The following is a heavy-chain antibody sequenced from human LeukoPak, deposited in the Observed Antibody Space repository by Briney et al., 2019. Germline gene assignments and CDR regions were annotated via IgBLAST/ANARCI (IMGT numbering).Heavy chain of an antibody. CDR3: ARLARYRSGILIDF. CDR1: GYNFTKYW. D-gene: IGHD6-19*01. CDR2: IYPGDSDT. Sequence: GESLKISCQGSGYNFTKYWIGWVRQPPGKGLEWLGIIYPGDSDTRYIPSFEGQVTISVDQSISTAFVQWNNLKASDTAIYYCARLARYRSGILIDFWGLGTLVTVSS. J-gene: IGHJ4*02. V-gene: IGHV5-51*01.